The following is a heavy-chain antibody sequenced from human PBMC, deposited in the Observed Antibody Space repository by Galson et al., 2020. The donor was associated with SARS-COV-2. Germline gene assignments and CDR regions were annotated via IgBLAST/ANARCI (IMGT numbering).Heavy chain of an antibody. CDR1: DFTFSTYT. V-gene: IGHV3-23*01. CDR2: IGPGGGTT. Sequence: GGSLRLSCEASDFTFSTYTMSWVSQAPGKGLEWVSAIGPGGGTTHYADSVRCRFTISRDNSKNTLYLQMNSLRAEDTAVYYCAKDRGYYSGIEAFDIWGQGTVVTVSS. J-gene: IGHJ3*02. CDR3: AKDRGYYSGIEAFDI. D-gene: IGHD3-22*01.